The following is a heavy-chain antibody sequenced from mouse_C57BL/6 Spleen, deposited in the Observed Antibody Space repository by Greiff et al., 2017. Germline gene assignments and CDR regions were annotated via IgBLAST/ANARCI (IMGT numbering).Heavy chain of an antibody. CDR3: ASYDYGGFAY. V-gene: IGHV5-17*01. Sequence: EVMLVESGGGLVKPGGSLKLSCAASGFTFSDYGMHWVRQAPEKGLEWVAYISSGSSTIYYADTVKGRFTISRDNAKNTLFLQMTSLRSEDTAMYYWASYDYGGFAYWGQGTLVTVSA. D-gene: IGHD2-4*01. CDR2: ISSGSSTI. CDR1: GFTFSDYG. J-gene: IGHJ3*01.